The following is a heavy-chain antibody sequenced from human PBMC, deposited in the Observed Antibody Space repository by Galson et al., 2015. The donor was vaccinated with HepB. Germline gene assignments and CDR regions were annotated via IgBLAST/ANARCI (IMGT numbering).Heavy chain of an antibody. CDR3: ARDKSHSSSWYRPQYNWFDP. CDR1: GYTFTSYY. Sequence: SVKVSCKASGYTFTSYYMHWVRQAPGQGLEWMGIINPSGGSTSYAQKFQGRVTMTRDTSTSTVYMELSSLRSEDTAVYYCARDKSHSSSWYRPQYNWFDPWGQGTLVTVSS. D-gene: IGHD6-13*01. J-gene: IGHJ5*02. V-gene: IGHV1-46*01. CDR2: INPSGGST.